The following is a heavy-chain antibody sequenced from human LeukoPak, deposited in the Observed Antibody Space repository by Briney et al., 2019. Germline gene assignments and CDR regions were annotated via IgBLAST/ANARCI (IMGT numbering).Heavy chain of an antibody. CDR3: ARIGAATYAFDI. V-gene: IGHV3-74*01. CDR1: GFTFSTSW. Sequence: GGSLRLSCAASGFTFSTSWMYWVRQAPGKGLVWVSRIKSDGSSTSYADSVKGRFTISRDNAKNTLYLQMNSLRAEDTAVYYCARIGAATYAFDIWGQGTMVTVSS. D-gene: IGHD3-16*01. J-gene: IGHJ3*02. CDR2: IKSDGSST.